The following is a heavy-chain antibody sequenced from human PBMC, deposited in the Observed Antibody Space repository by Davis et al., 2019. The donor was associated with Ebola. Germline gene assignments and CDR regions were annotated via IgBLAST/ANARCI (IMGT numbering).Heavy chain of an antibody. Sequence: PGGSLRLSCAASGFTFRNYAMHWVRQAPGKGLEWVSAITFSGGSTSYTDSVKGRFTISRDNSTSTLYLQMNSLRAEDTALYYCARGIIGTYGVDYWGQGTLVTVSS. D-gene: IGHD4-17*01. V-gene: IGHV3-23*01. CDR3: ARGIIGTYGVDY. J-gene: IGHJ4*02. CDR1: GFTFRNYA. CDR2: ITFSGGST.